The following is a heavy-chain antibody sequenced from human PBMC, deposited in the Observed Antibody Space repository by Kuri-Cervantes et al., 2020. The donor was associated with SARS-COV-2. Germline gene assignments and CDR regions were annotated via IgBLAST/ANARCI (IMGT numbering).Heavy chain of an antibody. D-gene: IGHD2-15*01. J-gene: IGHJ6*02. CDR2: IKQDGSEK. CDR3: ARDSIVVVVAATYSYYYGMDV. Sequence: GGSLRLSCAASGFTFSSYWMSWVRQAPGKGLEWVANIKQDGSEKYYVDSVKGRFTISRDNAKNSLYLQMNSLRAEDTAVYYCARDSIVVVVAATYSYYYGMDVWGQGTTVTVSS. V-gene: IGHV3-7*01. CDR1: GFTFSSYW.